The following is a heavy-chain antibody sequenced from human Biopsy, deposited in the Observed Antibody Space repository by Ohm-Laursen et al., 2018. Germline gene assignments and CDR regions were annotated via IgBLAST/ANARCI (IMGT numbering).Heavy chain of an antibody. Sequence: SETLSLTCTVSGGSISSSTTYYWAWLRQPPGKGLECIGSIYNTETTFYNPSLKSRVTISFDTSTIQFSLKVYTLTAADTALYFCARHPTGFWFDPWGHGTLVTVSS. V-gene: IGHV4-39*01. CDR1: GGSISSSTTYY. J-gene: IGHJ5*02. CDR3: ARHPTGFWFDP. CDR2: IYNTETT.